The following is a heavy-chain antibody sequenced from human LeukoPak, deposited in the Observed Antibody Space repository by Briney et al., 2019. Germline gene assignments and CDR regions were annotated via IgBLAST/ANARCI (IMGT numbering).Heavy chain of an antibody. D-gene: IGHD3-22*01. CDR2: TTRTGGGT. V-gene: IGHV3-23*01. J-gene: IGHJ4*02. Sequence: GGSLRLSCSVSGITVSNYSMRSVRPAPRKRPEWVAGTTRTGGGTTYADSGEGRFTISRDNFKNTLYLEMNSLRAEDTAVYFCAKRGVVIRVILVGFHKEAYYFDSWGQGALVTVSS. CDR3: AKRGVVIRVILVGFHKEAYYFDS. CDR1: GITVSNYS.